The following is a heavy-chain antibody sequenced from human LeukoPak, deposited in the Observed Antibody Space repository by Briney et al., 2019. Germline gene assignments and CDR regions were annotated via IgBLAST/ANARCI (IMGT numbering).Heavy chain of an antibody. Sequence: GSLRLSCAASGFTFSNYAFVWVRQAPGKGLEWVSGINGNGGRTIHADSVKGRFTISRDNSRNTLYLQMNSLRADDTAIYYCGRDPNGDYIGAFDFWGQGTMVSVSS. CDR3: GRDPNGDYIGAFDF. CDR1: GFTFSNYA. CDR2: INGNGGRT. V-gene: IGHV3-23*01. J-gene: IGHJ3*01. D-gene: IGHD4-17*01.